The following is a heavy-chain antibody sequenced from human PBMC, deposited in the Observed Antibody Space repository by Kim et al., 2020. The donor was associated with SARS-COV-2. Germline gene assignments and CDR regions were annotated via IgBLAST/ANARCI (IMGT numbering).Heavy chain of an antibody. CDR3: ARSLAAAGKKGRVLPGRYFDY. V-gene: IGHV6-1*01. CDR1: GDSVSSNSAA. J-gene: IGHJ4*02. CDR2: TYYRSKWYN. D-gene: IGHD6-13*01. Sequence: SQTLSLTCAISGDSVSSNSAAWNWIRQSPSRGLEWLGRTYYRSKWYNDYAVSVKSRITINPDTSKNQFSLQLNSVTPEDTAVYYCARSLAAAGKKGRVLPGRYFDYWGQGTLVTVSS.